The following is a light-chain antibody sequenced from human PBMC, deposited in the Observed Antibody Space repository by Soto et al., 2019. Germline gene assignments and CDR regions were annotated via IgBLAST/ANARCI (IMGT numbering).Light chain of an antibody. CDR3: QQRSNWPIT. CDR2: DAS. J-gene: IGKJ5*01. Sequence: EIILTQSAATLSLSTRDRAILSCRASQSISSALAWYQQKPGQAPRLLIYDASNRATGIPARFSGSGSGTDFTLTISSLEPEDFAVYYCQQRSNWPITFGQGTRLEI. CDR1: QSISSA. V-gene: IGKV3-11*01.